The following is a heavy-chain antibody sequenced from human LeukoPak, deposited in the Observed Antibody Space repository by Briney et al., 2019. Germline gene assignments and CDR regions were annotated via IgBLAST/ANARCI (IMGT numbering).Heavy chain of an antibody. CDR2: IIPILGIA. V-gene: IGHV1-69*04. D-gene: IGHD2-15*01. CDR3: ARDHRVVVVAATPDYYYYGMDV. Sequence: ASVKVSCKASGGTFSSYGISWVRQAPGQGLEWMGRIIPILGIANYAQKFQGRVTITADKSTSTAYMELSSLRSEDTAVYYCARDHRVVVVAATPDYYYYGMDVWGQGTTVTVSS. J-gene: IGHJ6*02. CDR1: GGTFSSYG.